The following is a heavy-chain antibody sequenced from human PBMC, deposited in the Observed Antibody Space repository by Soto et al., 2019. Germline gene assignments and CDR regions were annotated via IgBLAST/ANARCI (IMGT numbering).Heavy chain of an antibody. J-gene: IGHJ4*02. CDR3: AKGRVGSYGGDSFDY. D-gene: IGHD1-26*01. CDR2: ISWNSGRT. Sequence: EVQLVESGGGLVQPGRSLRLSCAASGFTYDDYDMHWVRQAPGKGLEWVSAISWNSGRTAYADSVKGRFTISRDNAKNSLYLQMNSLRAEDTAVYHCAKGRVGSYGGDSFDYWGQGTLVTVSS. V-gene: IGHV3-9*01. CDR1: GFTYDDYD.